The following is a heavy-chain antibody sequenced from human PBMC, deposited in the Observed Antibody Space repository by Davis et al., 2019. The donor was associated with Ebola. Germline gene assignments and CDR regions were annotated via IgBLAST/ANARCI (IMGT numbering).Heavy chain of an antibody. CDR2: IYYSGST. CDR1: GGSISSSSYY. CDR3: ARLGARFRGWFDP. V-gene: IGHV4-39*01. Sequence: SKTLSLTCTVSGGSISSSSYYWGWIRQPPGKGLEWIGSIYYSGSTYYNPSLKSRVTISVDTSKTHFSLKLSSVTAADTAVYYCARLGARFRGWFDPWGQGTLVTVSS. D-gene: IGHD3-10*01. J-gene: IGHJ5*02.